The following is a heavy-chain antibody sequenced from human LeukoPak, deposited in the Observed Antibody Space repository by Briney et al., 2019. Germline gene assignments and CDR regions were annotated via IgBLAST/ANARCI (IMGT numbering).Heavy chain of an antibody. CDR3: AKPYGILTGYYWDDAFDI. CDR2: ISGSGGST. D-gene: IGHD3-9*01. Sequence: GGSLRLSCAASGFTFSSYAMSWVRQAPGKGLEWVSAISGSGGSTYYADSVKGRFTISRDNSKNTLYLQMNSLRAEDTAVYYCAKPYGILTGYYWDDAFDIWGQGTMVTVSS. V-gene: IGHV3-23*01. CDR1: GFTFSSYA. J-gene: IGHJ3*02.